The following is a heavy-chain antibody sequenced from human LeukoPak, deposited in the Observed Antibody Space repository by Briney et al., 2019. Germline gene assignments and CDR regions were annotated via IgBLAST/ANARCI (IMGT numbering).Heavy chain of an antibody. V-gene: IGHV3-21*01. D-gene: IGHD4-17*01. CDR1: GFTFSSYS. J-gene: IGHJ4*02. CDR2: ISSSSTYI. CDR3: VRGGGPDYGDYTFDY. Sequence: GGSLRLSCAASGFTFSSYSMNWVRQAPGKGPEWVSSISSSSTYIYYADSVKGRFTISRDNAKNSLYLQMNSLRAEDTAVYYCVRGGGPDYGDYTFDYWGQGTLVTVSS.